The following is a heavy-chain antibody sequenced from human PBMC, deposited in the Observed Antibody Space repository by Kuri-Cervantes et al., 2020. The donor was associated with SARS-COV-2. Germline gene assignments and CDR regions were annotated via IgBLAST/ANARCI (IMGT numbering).Heavy chain of an antibody. J-gene: IGHJ4*02. CDR3: TTGHCSSTSCYTTYFDY. CDR2: IKSKTDGGTT. D-gene: IGHD2-2*02. Sequence: GESLKISCAASGFTFSSYGMHWVRQAPGKGLEWVGRIKSKTDGGTTDYAAPVKGRFTISRDDSKNTLYLQMNSLKTEDTAVYYCTTGHCSSTSCYTTYFDYWGQGTLVTVSS. CDR1: GFTFSSYG. V-gene: IGHV3-15*01.